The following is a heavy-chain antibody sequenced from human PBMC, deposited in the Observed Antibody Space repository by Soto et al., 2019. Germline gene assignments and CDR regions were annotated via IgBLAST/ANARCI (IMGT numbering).Heavy chain of an antibody. V-gene: IGHV3-23*01. Sequence: PAETLSLTCSASGASVSSGSNYWSRIRQAEGQGLVWVQAISGSCGSTYYADSVKGRFTISRDNFKNTLYLQMNSLRAEDTAEYYCAKDLSWGETGNSYYYYHHLMDVWGLGTTVTVSS. CDR1: GASVSSGS. CDR3: AKDLSWGETGNSYYYYHHLMDV. D-gene: IGHD1-1*01. J-gene: IGHJ6*02. CDR2: ISGSCGST.